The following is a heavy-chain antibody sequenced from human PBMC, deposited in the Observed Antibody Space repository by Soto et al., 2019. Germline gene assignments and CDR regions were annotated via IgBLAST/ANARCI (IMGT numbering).Heavy chain of an antibody. Sequence: QVQLVESGGGVVQPGRSLRLSCAASGFTFSSYGMHWVRQAPGKGLEWVAVISYDGSNKYYADSVKGRFTISRDNSKNTLYLQMNRLRAEDTAVYYCAKHKDYGMDVWGQVTT. J-gene: IGHJ6*02. CDR1: GFTFSSYG. CDR2: ISYDGSNK. V-gene: IGHV3-30*18. CDR3: AKHKDYGMDV.